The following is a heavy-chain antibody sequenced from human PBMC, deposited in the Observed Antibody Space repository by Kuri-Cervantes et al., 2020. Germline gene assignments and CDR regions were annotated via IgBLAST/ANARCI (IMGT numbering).Heavy chain of an antibody. Sequence: GGSLRLSCAASGFTFTSYGMHWVRQAPGKGLEWVAVISYDGSNKYYADSVKGRFTISRDNSRSTLYLQMNSLRAEDTAVYYCANDRGGSAWGQGTLVTVSS. D-gene: IGHD3-10*01. J-gene: IGHJ5*02. CDR3: ANDRGGSA. V-gene: IGHV3-30*18. CDR2: ISYDGSNK. CDR1: GFTFTSYG.